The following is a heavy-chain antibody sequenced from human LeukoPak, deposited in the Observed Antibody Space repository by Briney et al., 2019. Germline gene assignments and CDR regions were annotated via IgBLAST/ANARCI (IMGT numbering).Heavy chain of an antibody. D-gene: IGHD4-11*01. CDR2: ISAYNGNT. CDR3: ARGGSNYVRPYFDY. CDR1: GYTFTSYG. V-gene: IGHV1-18*01. Sequence: GASVKVSCKASGYTFTSYGISWVRQAPGQGLEWMGWISAYNGNTNYAQKLQGRVTMTTDTSTSITYMELRSLRSDDTAVYYCARGGSNYVRPYFDYWGQGTLVTVSS. J-gene: IGHJ4*02.